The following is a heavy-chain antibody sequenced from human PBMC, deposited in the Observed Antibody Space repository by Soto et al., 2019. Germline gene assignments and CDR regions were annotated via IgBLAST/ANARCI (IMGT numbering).Heavy chain of an antibody. V-gene: IGHV4-39*01. J-gene: IGHJ4*02. CDR2: IYYSGST. CDR3: ASNYWSGTRIVDY. D-gene: IGHD3-3*01. CDR1: GGSISSSSYY. Sequence: QLQLQESGPGLVKPSETLSLTCTVSGGSISSSSYYWGWIRQPPGKGLEWIGSIYYSGSTYYNPSLKSRVTISVDTSKNQFSLKLSSVTAADTAVYYFASNYWSGTRIVDYWGQGTLVTVSS.